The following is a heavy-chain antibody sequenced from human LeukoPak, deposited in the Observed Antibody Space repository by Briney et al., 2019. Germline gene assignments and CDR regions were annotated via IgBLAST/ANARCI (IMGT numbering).Heavy chain of an antibody. D-gene: IGHD6-19*01. Sequence: SETLSLTCTVSGGSIGSSSYYWGWIRQPPGKGLGWIGSIYYSGSTYYNPSLKSRVTISVDTSKNQFSLKLSSVTAADTAVYYCARVGHQYIAVAGTGAFDIWGQGTMVTVSS. J-gene: IGHJ3*02. CDR2: IYYSGST. CDR3: ARVGHQYIAVAGTGAFDI. CDR1: GGSIGSSSYY. V-gene: IGHV4-39*07.